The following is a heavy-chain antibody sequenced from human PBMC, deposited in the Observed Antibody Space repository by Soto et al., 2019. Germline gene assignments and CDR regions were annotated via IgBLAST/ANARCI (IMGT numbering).Heavy chain of an antibody. V-gene: IGHV4-61*01. CDR1: GGSVSSGSYY. D-gene: IGHD3-22*01. CDR3: ASSDYYDSSGYQTYFDY. Sequence: SETLSLTCTVSGGSVSSGSYYWSWIRQPPGKGLEWIGYIYYSGSTNYNPSLKSRVTISADTSKNQFSLKLSSVTAADTAVYYCASSDYYDSSGYQTYFDYWGQGTLVTVSS. CDR2: IYYSGST. J-gene: IGHJ4*02.